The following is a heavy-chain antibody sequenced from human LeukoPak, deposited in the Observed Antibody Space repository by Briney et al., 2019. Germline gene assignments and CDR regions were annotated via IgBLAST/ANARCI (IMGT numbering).Heavy chain of an antibody. J-gene: IGHJ4*02. CDR2: INPNSGGT. Sequence: SVKVSCKASGYTFTGYFMHWVRQAPGQGLEWMGWINPNSGGTNYAQKFQGRVTMTSDTSISTAYMELSRLRPDDTAVYYCARDSYSSSWYDFDYWGQGTPVTVSS. V-gene: IGHV1-2*02. D-gene: IGHD6-13*01. CDR3: ARDSYSSSWYDFDY. CDR1: GYTFTGYF.